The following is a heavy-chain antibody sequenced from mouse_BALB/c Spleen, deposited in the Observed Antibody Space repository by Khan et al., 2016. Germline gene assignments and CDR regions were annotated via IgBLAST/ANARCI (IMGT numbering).Heavy chain of an antibody. CDR3: ARTDRRGYFDY. CDR1: GYTFSSYW. V-gene: IGHV1-9*01. Sequence: QVQLQQPGAELMKPGASVKISCKATGYTFSSYWIEWVKQRPGHGLEWIGEILPGSGSTNYHEKFRGKATFTADTSSNTAYMQLSSLTSEDSAVHYCARTDRRGYFDYWGQGTTLTVSS. CDR2: ILPGSGST. J-gene: IGHJ2*01.